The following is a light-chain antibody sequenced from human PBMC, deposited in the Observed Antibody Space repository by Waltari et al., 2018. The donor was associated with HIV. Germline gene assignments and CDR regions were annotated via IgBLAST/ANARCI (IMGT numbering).Light chain of an antibody. CDR3: AAWDDSLNEV. V-gene: IGLV1-44*01. CDR2: SNN. Sequence: QSVLTQPPSASGTPGQRVTISCSGSSSNIGSNTVNWYQQRPGTAPKLLIYSNNQRPSGVPDRCSGAKSGTSASLAISGLQSEDEADYYCAAWDDSLNEVFGGGTKLTVL. J-gene: IGLJ2*01. CDR1: SSNIGSNT.